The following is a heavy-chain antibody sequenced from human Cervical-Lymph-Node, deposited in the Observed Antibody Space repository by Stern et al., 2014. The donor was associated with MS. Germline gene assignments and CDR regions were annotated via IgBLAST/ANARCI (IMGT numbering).Heavy chain of an antibody. V-gene: IGHV4-34*01. CDR2: INHSGST. Sequence: QVQLQQWGAGLLKPSETLSLTCAVYGGSFSGYYWSWIRQPPGKGLEWIGEINHSGSTNYNPSLKSRVTISVDTSKNQFSLKLSSVTAADTAVYYCARAPYIAVAGNWFDPWGQGTLVTVSS. CDR1: GGSFSGYY. J-gene: IGHJ5*02. D-gene: IGHD6-19*01. CDR3: ARAPYIAVAGNWFDP.